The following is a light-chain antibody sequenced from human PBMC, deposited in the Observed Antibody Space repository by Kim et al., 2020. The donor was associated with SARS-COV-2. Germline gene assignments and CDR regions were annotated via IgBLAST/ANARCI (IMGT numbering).Light chain of an antibody. CDR1: QSISTY. V-gene: IGKV1-39*01. J-gene: IGKJ2*01. CDR3: QQSYSILYT. Sequence: DIQMTQSPSSLSASVGDRVTITCRASQSISTYLNWYQQKPGTAPKLLIYAASSLQSGVPSRFSGSGSGTDFTLTISSLQPEDFATYYCQQSYSILYTFGQGTKLEI. CDR2: AAS.